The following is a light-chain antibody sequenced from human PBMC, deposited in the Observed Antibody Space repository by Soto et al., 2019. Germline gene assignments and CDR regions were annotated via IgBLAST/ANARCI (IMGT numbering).Light chain of an antibody. V-gene: IGKV1-5*03. CDR1: QSISFW. J-gene: IGKJ2*01. Sequence: DIQMTQSPSTLSASVGDRVTITCRPSQSISFWVAWYQQKPWQAPKLLISRASSLESGAPSRFSGSRSGSEFTLTISSLQPDDFATYYCQQYNKFGQGTKLEIK. CDR2: RAS. CDR3: QQYNK.